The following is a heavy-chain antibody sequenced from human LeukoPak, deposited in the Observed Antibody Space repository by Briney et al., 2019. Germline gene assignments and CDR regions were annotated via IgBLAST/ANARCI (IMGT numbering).Heavy chain of an antibody. CDR1: GFTFSSYA. J-gene: IGHJ5*02. CDR2: ISYDGSNK. Sequence: GGSLRLSCAASGFTFSSYAMHWVRQAPGKGLEWVAVISYDGSNKYYADSVKGRFTISRDNSKNTLYLQMNSLRAEDTAVYYCASSTSSIMNWFDPWGQGTLVTVSS. D-gene: IGHD2-2*01. CDR3: ASSTSSIMNWFDP. V-gene: IGHV3-30-3*01.